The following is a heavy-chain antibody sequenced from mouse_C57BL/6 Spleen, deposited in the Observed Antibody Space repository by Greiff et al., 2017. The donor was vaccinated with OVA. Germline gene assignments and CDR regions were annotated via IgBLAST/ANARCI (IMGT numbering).Heavy chain of an antibody. D-gene: IGHD1-1*01. V-gene: IGHV1-61*01. CDR3: ARGLTTVVAHFDY. J-gene: IGHJ2*01. Sequence: QVQLQQPGAELVRPGSSVKLSCKASGYTFTSYWMDWVKQRPGQGLEWIGNIYPSDSETPYNQKFKDKATLTVDKSSSTAYMQLRSLTSEDSAVYYFARGLTTVVAHFDYWGKGTTLTVSS. CDR2: IYPSDSET. CDR1: GYTFTSYW.